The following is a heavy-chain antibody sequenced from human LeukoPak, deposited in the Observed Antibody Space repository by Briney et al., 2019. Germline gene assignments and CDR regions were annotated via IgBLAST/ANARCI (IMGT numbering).Heavy chain of an antibody. V-gene: IGHV4-39*01. CDR1: GDSFSSSRYY. CDR3: ARHHNIVIVPTARGFDY. J-gene: IGHJ4*02. Sequence: PSETLSLTCTVSGDSFSSSRYYWRWIRQPPAKGLQWIGSDYDFGDTYYSPALESRGSISIDTSKKQFSLMLSSVTAADTAVYYCARHHNIVIVPTARGFDYWGQGTLVTVSS. D-gene: IGHD2-2*01. CDR2: DYDFGDT.